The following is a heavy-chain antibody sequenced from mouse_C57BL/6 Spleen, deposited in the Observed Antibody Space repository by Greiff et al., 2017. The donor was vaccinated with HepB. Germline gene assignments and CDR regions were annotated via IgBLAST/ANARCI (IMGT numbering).Heavy chain of an antibody. CDR1: GYSFTSYY. J-gene: IGHJ4*01. CDR3: ARYLQYYAMDY. CDR2: IYPGSGNT. Sequence: QVQLQQSGPELVKPGASVKISCKASGYSFTSYYIHWVKQRPGQGLEWIGWIYPGSGNTKYNEKFKGKATLTADTSSSTAYMQLSSLTSEDSAVYYCARYLQYYAMDYWGQGTSVTVSS. V-gene: IGHV1-66*01.